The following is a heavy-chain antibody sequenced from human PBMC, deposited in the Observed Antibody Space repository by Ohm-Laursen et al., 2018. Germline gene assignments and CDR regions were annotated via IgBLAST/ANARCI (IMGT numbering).Heavy chain of an antibody. J-gene: IGHJ6*02. CDR1: GFTFSASG. CDR3: ARGHYYYYGMDV. CDR2: ISSSSSTI. V-gene: IGHV3-48*01. Sequence: SLRLSCAAPGFTFSASGMNWVRQAPGKGLEWLSYISSSSSTIYYADSVKGRFTISRDNAKNSLYLQMNSLRGEDTAVYYCARGHYYYYGMDVWGQGTTVTVSS.